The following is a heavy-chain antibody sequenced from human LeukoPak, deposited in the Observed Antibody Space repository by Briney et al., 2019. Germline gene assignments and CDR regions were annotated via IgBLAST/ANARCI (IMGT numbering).Heavy chain of an antibody. Sequence: GGSLRLSCGASGLTFNTYWIHWVRQAPGKGLVWVSQIKFHLRLASHPHSVNARFTLSIDNTKNTLYLQMNSLGTEDTAVYYCVTGHYDSRMYFDLWGRGTLVIVSS. CDR3: VTGHYDSRMYFDL. V-gene: IGHV3-74*01. J-gene: IGHJ2*01. CDR1: GLTFNTYW. CDR2: IKFHLRLA. D-gene: IGHD3-22*01.